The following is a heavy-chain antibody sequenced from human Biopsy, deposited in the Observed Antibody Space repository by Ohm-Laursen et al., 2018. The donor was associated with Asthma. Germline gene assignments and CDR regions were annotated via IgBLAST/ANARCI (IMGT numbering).Heavy chain of an antibody. Sequence: SLRLSCSASGFTFSSYGMHWVRQAPGKGLEWVAVISYDGSNKYYADSVKGRFTISRDNSKNTLYLQMNSLRAEDTAVYYCARGAWELQKPYAYYFDYWGQGTLVTVSS. CDR1: GFTFSSYG. J-gene: IGHJ4*02. V-gene: IGHV3-30*03. CDR3: ARGAWELQKPYAYYFDY. CDR2: ISYDGSNK. D-gene: IGHD1-26*01.